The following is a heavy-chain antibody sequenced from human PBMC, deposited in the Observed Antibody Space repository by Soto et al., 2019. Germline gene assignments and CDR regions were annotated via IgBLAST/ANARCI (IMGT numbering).Heavy chain of an antibody. Sequence: LGESLKISCKGSGYSFTTYWIAWVRQMPGKGLEWMGIIYPGDSDTKYSPSFQGQVTISADKSINTAYLQWSNLKASDSATYYCARSGSGTYERSKYYFYGMDVWGKGATVTVSS. J-gene: IGHJ6*04. CDR1: GYSFTTYW. V-gene: IGHV5-51*01. D-gene: IGHD3-10*01. CDR2: IYPGDSDT. CDR3: ARSGSGTYERSKYYFYGMDV.